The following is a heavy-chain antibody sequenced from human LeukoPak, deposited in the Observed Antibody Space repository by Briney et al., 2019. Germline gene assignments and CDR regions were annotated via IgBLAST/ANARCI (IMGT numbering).Heavy chain of an antibody. CDR3: ARDRVTAMARYYYYGMDV. D-gene: IGHD5-18*01. J-gene: IGHJ6*02. Sequence: GASAKVSCKASGYTFTSYGVSWVRQAPGQGLEWMGWISAYNGNTNYAQKLQGRVTMTTDTSTSTAYMELRSLRSDDTAVYYCARDRVTAMARYYYYGMDVWGQGTTVTVSS. V-gene: IGHV1-18*01. CDR1: GYTFTSYG. CDR2: ISAYNGNT.